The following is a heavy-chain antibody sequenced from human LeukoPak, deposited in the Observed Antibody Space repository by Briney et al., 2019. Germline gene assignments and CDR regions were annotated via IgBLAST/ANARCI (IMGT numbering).Heavy chain of an antibody. V-gene: IGHV3-30*04. CDR1: GITFSSYA. CDR2: ISYDGSNK. Sequence: GGSLRLSCAASGITFSSYAMHWVRQAPGKGLEWVAVISYDGSNKYYADSVKGRFTISRDNSKNTLYLQMNSLRAEDTAVYYCAKPFYDSTTDAFDIWGQGTMVTVSS. J-gene: IGHJ3*02. D-gene: IGHD3-22*01. CDR3: AKPFYDSTTDAFDI.